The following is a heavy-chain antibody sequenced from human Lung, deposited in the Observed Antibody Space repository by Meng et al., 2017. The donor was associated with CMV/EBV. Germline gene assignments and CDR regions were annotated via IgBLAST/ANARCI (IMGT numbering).Heavy chain of an antibody. J-gene: IGHJ6*02. V-gene: IGHV3-30-3*01. D-gene: IGHD6-13*01. CDR1: GFTFSIYG. Sequence: GGSLRLXCAACGFTFSIYGMHWVRQAPGKGLEWVALISNDGSNEYYADSVEGRFTISRDNSKNTLYLQMNSLRTEDTAVYYCATVISSYSSTWEYNLYYAYYGMDDXGQGXTVTVSS. CDR3: ATVISSYSSTWEYNLYYAYYGMDD. CDR2: ISNDGSNE.